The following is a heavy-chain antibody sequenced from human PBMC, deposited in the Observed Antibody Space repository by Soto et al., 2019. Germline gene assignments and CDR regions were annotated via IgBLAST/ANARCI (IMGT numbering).Heavy chain of an antibody. Sequence: SETLSLTCTVSGGSRYTNDWNWIRQTPGKGLEWIGYIYPSGYSKYNPSLKSRVTLSVDTSKYLFSLKLTSVTAADTAIYYCASDIAGLSGYGMDVGSQGTTVTVSS. CDR3: ASDIAGLSGYGMDV. CDR1: GGSRYTND. J-gene: IGHJ6*02. CDR2: IYPSGYS. V-gene: IGHV4-4*09. D-gene: IGHD1-26*01.